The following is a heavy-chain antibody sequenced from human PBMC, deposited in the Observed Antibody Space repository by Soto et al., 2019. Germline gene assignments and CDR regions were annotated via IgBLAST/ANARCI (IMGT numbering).Heavy chain of an antibody. J-gene: IGHJ6*02. D-gene: IGHD3-22*01. Sequence: GGSLRLSCAASGFTFSSYWMSWVRQAPGKGLEWVANIKQDGSEKYYVDSVKGRFTISRDNAKNSLYLQMNSLRTEDTAVYYCAREGNYYDSSGTLYGMDVWGQGTTVTVSS. CDR2: IKQDGSEK. V-gene: IGHV3-7*05. CDR1: GFTFSSYW. CDR3: AREGNYYDSSGTLYGMDV.